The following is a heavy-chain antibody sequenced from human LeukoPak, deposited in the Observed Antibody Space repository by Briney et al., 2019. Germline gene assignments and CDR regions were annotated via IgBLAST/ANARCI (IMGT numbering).Heavy chain of an antibody. CDR1: GFTFSSYA. J-gene: IGHJ4*02. CDR3: AKARYGSSWWVVDY. Sequence: GGSLRLSCAASGFTFSSYAMSWVRQAPGKGLEWVSAISGSGGSTYYADSAKGRFTISRDNSKNTVYLQMNSLRAEDTAVYYCAKARYGSSWWVVDYWGQGTLVTVSS. V-gene: IGHV3-23*01. D-gene: IGHD6-6*01. CDR2: ISGSGGST.